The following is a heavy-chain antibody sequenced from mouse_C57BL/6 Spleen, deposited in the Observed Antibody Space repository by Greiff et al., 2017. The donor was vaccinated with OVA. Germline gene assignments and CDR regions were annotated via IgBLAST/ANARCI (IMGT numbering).Heavy chain of an antibody. CDR1: GYSITSGYY. D-gene: IGHD2-2*01. J-gene: IGHJ4*01. V-gene: IGHV3-6*01. CDR3: ARENYGYDGYAMDY. CDR2: ISYDGSN. Sequence: EVKLQESGPGLVKPSQSLSLTCSVTGYSITSGYYWNWIRQFPGNKLEWMGYISYDGSNNYNPSLKNRISITRDTSKNQFFLKLNSVTTEDTATYYCARENYGYDGYAMDYWGQGTSVTVSS.